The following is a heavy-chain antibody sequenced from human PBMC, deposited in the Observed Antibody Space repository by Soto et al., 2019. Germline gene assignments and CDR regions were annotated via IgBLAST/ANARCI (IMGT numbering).Heavy chain of an antibody. CDR2: ISTYNGNT. D-gene: IGHD3-9*01. CDR3: ATSPGRVSYYDILTGYSPFDY. Sequence: QVQLVQSVAEVKKPGASVKVSCKASGYTFTSYGISWVRKAPGQGLEWKGWISTYNGNTNYAQKLQGRVTMTTDTSTSTAYMELRSLRSDHTAVYYCATSPGRVSYYDILTGYSPFDYWGQGTLVTVSS. J-gene: IGHJ4*02. CDR1: GYTFTSYG. V-gene: IGHV1-18*01.